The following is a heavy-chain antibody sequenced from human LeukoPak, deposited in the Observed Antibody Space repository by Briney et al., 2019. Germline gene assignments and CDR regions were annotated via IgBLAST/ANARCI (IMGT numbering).Heavy chain of an antibody. V-gene: IGHV4-34*08. CDR3: ATFRWGIGFEF. CDR1: GFTFSDYT. Sequence: GSLRLSCAASGFTFSDYTMNWVRQAPGKGLEWIGEISHRGRTNYNASFRSRVTISLDTSKNQFSLKLNSVTAADTAIYYCATFRWGIGFEFWDQGALVTVSS. D-gene: IGHD3-16*01. CDR2: ISHRGRT. J-gene: IGHJ4*02.